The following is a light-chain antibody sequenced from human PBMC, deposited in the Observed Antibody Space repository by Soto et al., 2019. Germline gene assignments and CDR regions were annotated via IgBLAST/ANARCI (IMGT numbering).Light chain of an antibody. J-gene: IGKJ3*01. CDR2: AAS. CDR1: QDIRNF. V-gene: IGKV1-27*01. Sequence: DIQMTQSPTALSASVGDRVTITCRASQDIRNFVAWYQQKPGQAPKLLIYAASTLQSGVPSRFSGSGSGTDFTLTINSLQPEDFATYSCQKYSSVPVFGPGTKVEIK. CDR3: QKYSSVPV.